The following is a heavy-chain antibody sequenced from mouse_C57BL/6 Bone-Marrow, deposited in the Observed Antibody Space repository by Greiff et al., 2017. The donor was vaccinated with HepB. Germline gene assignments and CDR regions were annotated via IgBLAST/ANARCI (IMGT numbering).Heavy chain of an antibody. Sequence: ESGPGLVKPSQSLSLTCSVTGYSITSGYYWNWIRQFPGNKLEWMGYISYDGSNNYNPSLKNRISITRDTSKNQFFLKLNSVTTEDTATYYCAREITTDMDYWGQGTSVTVSS. J-gene: IGHJ4*01. V-gene: IGHV3-6*01. CDR3: AREITTDMDY. CDR2: ISYDGSN. CDR1: GYSITSGYY. D-gene: IGHD1-1*01.